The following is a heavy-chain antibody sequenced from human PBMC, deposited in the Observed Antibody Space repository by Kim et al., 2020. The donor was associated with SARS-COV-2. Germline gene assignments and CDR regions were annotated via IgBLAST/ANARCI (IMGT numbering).Heavy chain of an antibody. Sequence: SETLSLTCAVYGGSFSGYYWSWIRQPPGKGLEWIGEINHSGSTNYNPSLKSRVTISVDTSKNQFSLKLSSVTAADTAVYYCARAAYYYGSRGMDVWGQGTTVTVSS. CDR2: INHSGST. J-gene: IGHJ6*02. CDR3: ARAAYYYGSRGMDV. D-gene: IGHD3-10*01. V-gene: IGHV4-34*01. CDR1: GGSFSGYY.